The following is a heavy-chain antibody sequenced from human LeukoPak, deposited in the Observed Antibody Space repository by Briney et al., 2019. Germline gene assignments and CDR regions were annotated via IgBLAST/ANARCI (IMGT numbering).Heavy chain of an antibody. CDR2: IKPDGTTK. J-gene: IGHJ4*02. D-gene: IGHD6-13*01. CDR3: ARSIPYGTTWYGRSDY. CDR1: GFPFSSYS. V-gene: IGHV3-7*03. Sequence: GGSLRLSCAASGFPFSSYSMTWVRQAPGKGLEWVANIKPDGTTKFYVDSVKGRFTISRDNALNSLYLQMNSLRAEDTAIYYCARSIPYGTTWYGRSDYWGQGTLVTVPS.